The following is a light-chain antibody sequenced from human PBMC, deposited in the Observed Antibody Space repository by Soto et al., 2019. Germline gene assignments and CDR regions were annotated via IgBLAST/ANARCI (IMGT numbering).Light chain of an antibody. V-gene: IGLV2-14*01. CDR1: SSDVGGYNY. J-gene: IGLJ1*01. CDR2: DVS. Sequence: QSALTQPASVSGSPGQSITISCTGTSSDVGGYNYVSWYQQHPGKAPKLMIYDVSNRPSGVSNRFSGSKSGNTASLTISGLQAEGEADYYCRSYTSSSSYVFGTGTRSPS. CDR3: RSYTSSSSYV.